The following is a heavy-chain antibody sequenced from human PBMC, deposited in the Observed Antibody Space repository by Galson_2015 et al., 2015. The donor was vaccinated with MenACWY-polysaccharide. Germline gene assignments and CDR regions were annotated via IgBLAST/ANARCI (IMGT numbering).Heavy chain of an antibody. CDR3: GRVSGLFYYYDSGDLKQGPSDM. V-gene: IGHV3-21*01. CDR1: GFSFSSYT. D-gene: IGHD3-16*01. CDR2: ISYSSNCI. Sequence: SLRLSCAASGFSFSSYTLNWVRQAPGKGLEWVSSISYSSNCIYYADSVKGRFTISRDNAGNSLYLLMNNLRAEDTAVYYCGRVSGLFYYYDSGDLKQGPSDMWGRGTMVTVSS. J-gene: IGHJ3*02.